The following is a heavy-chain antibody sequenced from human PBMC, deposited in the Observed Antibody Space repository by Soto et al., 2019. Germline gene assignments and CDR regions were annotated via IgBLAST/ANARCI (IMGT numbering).Heavy chain of an antibody. J-gene: IGHJ6*03. V-gene: IGHV4-34*01. CDR1: GDSFSDDY. D-gene: IGHD3-10*01. CDR3: ATRITRYYYFNV. CDR2: INHSGGT. Sequence: ETLSFTCAVYGDSFSDDYWSWIRQAPGKGLEWIGEINHSGGTNYNPSLKSRVTISVDTSRNQFSLKLTSVTAADTAIYYCATRITRYYYFNVWGRGTPVTVSS.